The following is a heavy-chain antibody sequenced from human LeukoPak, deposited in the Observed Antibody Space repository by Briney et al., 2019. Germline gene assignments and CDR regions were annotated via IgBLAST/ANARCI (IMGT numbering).Heavy chain of an antibody. J-gene: IGHJ4*02. CDR2: INHSGST. CDR1: GGSFSGYY. V-gene: IGHV4-34*01. Sequence: SETLSLTCAVYGGSFSGYYWSWIRQPPGKGLEWIGEINHSGSTNYNPSLKSRVTISVDTSKNQFSLKLSSVTAADTAVHYCARTHGAGTDYWGQGTLVTVSS. CDR3: ARTHGAGTDY. D-gene: IGHD6-13*01.